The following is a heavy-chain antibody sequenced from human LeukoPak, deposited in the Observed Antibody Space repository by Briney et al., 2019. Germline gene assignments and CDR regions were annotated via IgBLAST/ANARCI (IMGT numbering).Heavy chain of an antibody. CDR2: IYPGDSDT. CDR3: ARSSAGANFDY. V-gene: IGHV5-51*01. CDR1: VYSFTSYW. Sequence: GESLKISCKSAVYSFTSYWICWVRQMPGKDLEWIGIIYPGDSDTRYSPSFQGKVPISPHSSISAAYLQWRSQKAAVTAMYYCARSSAGANFDYWGQETLVTVSS. D-gene: IGHD6-13*01. J-gene: IGHJ4*02.